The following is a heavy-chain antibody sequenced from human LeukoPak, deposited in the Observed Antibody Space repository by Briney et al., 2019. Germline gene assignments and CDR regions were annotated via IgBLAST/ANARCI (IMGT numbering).Heavy chain of an antibody. J-gene: IGHJ4*02. CDR1: GFTFSSYA. V-gene: IGHV3-23*01. D-gene: IGHD3-22*01. CDR2: ISGSGGST. CDR3: AKDRVSVYYYDSSGYYYFDY. Sequence: PGGSLRLSCAASGFTFSSYAMSWFRQAPGKGLEWVSAISGSGGSTYYADSVKGRFTISRDNSKNTLYLQMNSLRAEDTAVYYCAKDRVSVYYYDSSGYYYFDYWGQGTLVTVSS.